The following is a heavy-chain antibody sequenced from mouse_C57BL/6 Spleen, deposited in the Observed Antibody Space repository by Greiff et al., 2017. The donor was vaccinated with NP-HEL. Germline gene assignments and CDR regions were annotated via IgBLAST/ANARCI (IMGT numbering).Heavy chain of an antibody. J-gene: IGHJ4*01. Sequence: VQLQQPGAELVKPGASVKLSCKASGYTFTSYWMQWVKQRPGQGLEWIGEIDPSDSYTNYNQKFKGKATLTVDTSSSTAYMQLSSLTSEDSAVYYCARSRITTVVAPYYAMDYWGQGTSVTVSS. CDR1: GYTFTSYW. CDR3: ARSRITTVVAPYYAMDY. V-gene: IGHV1-50*01. CDR2: IDPSDSYT. D-gene: IGHD1-1*01.